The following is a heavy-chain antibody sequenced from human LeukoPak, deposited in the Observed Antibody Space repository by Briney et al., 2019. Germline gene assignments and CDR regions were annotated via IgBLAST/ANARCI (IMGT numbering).Heavy chain of an antibody. CDR1: GGSFSSYY. D-gene: IGHD3-3*01. Sequence: PSETLSLTCTVSGGSFSSYYWSWIRQPPGQGLEWIGYIYYSGSTNYNPSLKSRVTISVDTSKNQFSLKLSAVTAADTAVYYCARHGVQGATTLYDYWGQGTLVTVSS. J-gene: IGHJ4*02. CDR3: ARHGVQGATTLYDY. V-gene: IGHV4-59*08. CDR2: IYYSGST.